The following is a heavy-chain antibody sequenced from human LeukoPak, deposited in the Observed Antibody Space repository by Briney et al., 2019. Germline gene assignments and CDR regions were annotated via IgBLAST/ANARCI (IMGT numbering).Heavy chain of an antibody. CDR3: ARDLGYCTNGVCHTRFDY. J-gene: IGHJ4*02. CDR2: ISGSSST. Sequence: GGSLRLSCAASGFTFSSYAMSWVRQAPGKGLEWVSTISGSSSTYYADSVKGRFTISRDNSKNTLYLQMNSLRAEDTAVYYCARDLGYCTNGVCHTRFDYWGQGTLVAVSS. V-gene: IGHV3-23*01. D-gene: IGHD2-8*01. CDR1: GFTFSSYA.